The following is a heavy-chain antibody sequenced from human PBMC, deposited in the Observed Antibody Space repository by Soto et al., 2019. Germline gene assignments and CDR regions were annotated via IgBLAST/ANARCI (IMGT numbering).Heavy chain of an antibody. CDR1: GFTFSNYE. CDR3: ARSSGSYRPFDS. Sequence: HPGGSLRLSCAASGFTFSNYEMNWVRQAPGKGLEWVSHIYNSGSPIYNADSVKGRFTTSRDNAKNSLYLQMNSLRAEDTAVYYCARSSGSYRPFDSWGQGTLVTVSS. D-gene: IGHD6-19*01. J-gene: IGHJ4*02. CDR2: IYNSGSPI. V-gene: IGHV3-48*03.